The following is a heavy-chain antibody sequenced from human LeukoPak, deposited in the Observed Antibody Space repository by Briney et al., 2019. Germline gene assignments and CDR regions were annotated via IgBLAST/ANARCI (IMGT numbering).Heavy chain of an antibody. D-gene: IGHD2-2*01. V-gene: IGHV3-7*01. J-gene: IGHJ3*02. CDR2: IKQDGSEK. CDR1: GFTFSSYW. CDR3: ARDGHRCSSTSCYLAAAGEDDAFDI. Sequence: PGGSLRLSCAASGFTFSSYWMSWVRQAPGKGLEWVANIKQDGSEKYYVDSVKGRFTISRDNAKNSLYLQMNSLRAEDTAVYYCARDGHRCSSTSCYLAAAGEDDAFDIWGQGTMVTVSS.